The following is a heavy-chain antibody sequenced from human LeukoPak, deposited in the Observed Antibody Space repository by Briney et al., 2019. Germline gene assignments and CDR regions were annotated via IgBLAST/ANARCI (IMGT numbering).Heavy chain of an antibody. Sequence: PSETLSLTCTVSGESIISSSYYWGWIRQPPGKGLEWIGSIYYSGSTYCNSSLKSRVTISVDTSKNQFSLKLSSVTAADTAVYYCARRINDFWSGQYGYYFDYWGQGTLVTVSS. CDR3: ARRINDFWSGQYGYYFDY. J-gene: IGHJ4*02. D-gene: IGHD3-3*01. CDR2: IYYSGST. CDR1: GESIISSSYY. V-gene: IGHV4-39*01.